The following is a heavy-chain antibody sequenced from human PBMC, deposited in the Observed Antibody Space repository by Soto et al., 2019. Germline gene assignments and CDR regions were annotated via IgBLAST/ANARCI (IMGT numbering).Heavy chain of an antibody. V-gene: IGHV3-30-3*01. CDR2: ISYDGSNK. CDR3: ARDWLILRYFDWLLRPLYY. J-gene: IGHJ4*02. D-gene: IGHD3-9*01. CDR1: GFTFSSYA. Sequence: QVQLVESGGGVVQPGRSLRLSCAASGFTFSSYAMHWVRQAPGKGLEWVAVISYDGSNKYYADSVKGRFTISRDNSKNTLYLQMNSLRADDTAVYYCARDWLILRYFDWLLRPLYYWGKGPLVTVSS.